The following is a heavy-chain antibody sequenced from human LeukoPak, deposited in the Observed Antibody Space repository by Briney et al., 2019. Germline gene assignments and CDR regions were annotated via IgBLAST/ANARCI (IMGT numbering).Heavy chain of an antibody. Sequence: GGSLRLSCAASGSTFSSYWMHWVRQDPGKGLVWVSRINGDGSTTSYADSVRGRFTISRDNAKNTLFLQMNSLSVEDTAVYYCRTYRWGDPFDSWGQGTLVTVSS. D-gene: IGHD3-16*01. CDR2: INGDGSTT. CDR1: GSTFSSYW. V-gene: IGHV3-74*01. J-gene: IGHJ4*02. CDR3: RTYRWGDPFDS.